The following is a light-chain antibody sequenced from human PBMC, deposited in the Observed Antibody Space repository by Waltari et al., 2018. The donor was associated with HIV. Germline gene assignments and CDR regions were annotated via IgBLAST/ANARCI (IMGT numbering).Light chain of an antibody. CDR2: TND. V-gene: IGLV1-44*01. CDR1: SSNIGSTI. CDR3: AAWDDSLNGM. Sequence: QSVLTQPPSVSGTPGQNVTISCSGSSSNIGSTIVNWYQQLPGVAPKLLIYTNDQRPSGVPDRFSGSKSGTSASLAISGLQSADEADYYCAAWDDSLNGMFGGGTKLTVL. J-gene: IGLJ3*02.